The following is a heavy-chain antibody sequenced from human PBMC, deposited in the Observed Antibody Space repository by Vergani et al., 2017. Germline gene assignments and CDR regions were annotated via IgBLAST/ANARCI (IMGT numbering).Heavy chain of an antibody. D-gene: IGHD6-13*01. CDR1: GFTLSDHV. J-gene: IGHJ5*02. CDR2: SRNKARSYTT. V-gene: IGHV3-72*01. CDR3: APLPLQTQQQVTS. Sequence: EVHLLESGGGQVEAGGSLRLSCAASGFTLSDHVMDWVRQGPGKGLKWFGRSRNKARSYTTEYSASVKGRFTISRDDSRNALYLQMNSLKPEDTVVYYCAPLPLQTQQQVTSWGQGTLVTVSS.